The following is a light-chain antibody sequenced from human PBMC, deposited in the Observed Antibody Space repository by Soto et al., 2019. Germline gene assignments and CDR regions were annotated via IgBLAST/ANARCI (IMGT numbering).Light chain of an antibody. CDR1: SSDVGGYNY. Sequence: QSALTQPASVSGSPGQSITISCTGTSSDVGGYNYVSWYQHHPGKAPKLMVFDVRDRPSGVSNRFSGSKSGNTASLTISGLQAEDEADYYCSSYTSSRTLVFGTWTKVTVL. CDR2: DVR. J-gene: IGLJ1*01. CDR3: SSYTSSRTLV. V-gene: IGLV2-14*03.